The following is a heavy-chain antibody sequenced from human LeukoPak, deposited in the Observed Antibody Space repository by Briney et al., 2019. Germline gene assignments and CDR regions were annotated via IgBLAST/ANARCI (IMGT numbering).Heavy chain of an antibody. CDR2: VIPIFGTA. Sequence: SVKVSCKASGGTFSSYAISWVRQAPGQGLEWMGGVIPIFGTANYAQKFQGRVTITTDESTSTACMELSSLRSEDTAVYYCARDWGGSYPGYFDYWGQGTLVTVSS. CDR3: ARDWGGSYPGYFDY. CDR1: GGTFSSYA. V-gene: IGHV1-69*05. J-gene: IGHJ4*02. D-gene: IGHD1-26*01.